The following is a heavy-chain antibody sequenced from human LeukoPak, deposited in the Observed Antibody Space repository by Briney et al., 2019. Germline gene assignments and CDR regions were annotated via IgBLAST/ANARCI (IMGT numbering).Heavy chain of an antibody. CDR3: ALSRGYDFWSGYSGAFDI. D-gene: IGHD3-3*01. J-gene: IGHJ3*02. V-gene: IGHV1-2*02. CDR2: INPNSGGT. CDR1: GYTFTGYY. Sequence: ASVKVSCKASGYTFTGYYMHWVRQAPGQGLEWMGWINPNSGGTNYAQKFQGRVTMTRDTSISTAYMELSRLRSDDTAVYYCALSRGYDFWSGYSGAFDIWGQGTTVTVSS.